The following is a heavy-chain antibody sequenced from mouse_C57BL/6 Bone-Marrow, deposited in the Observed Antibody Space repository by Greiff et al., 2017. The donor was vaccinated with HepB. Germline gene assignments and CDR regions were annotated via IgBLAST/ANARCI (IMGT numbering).Heavy chain of an antibody. V-gene: IGHV1-82*01. CDR2: IYPGDGDT. CDR3: ARSTVVAKDY. CDR1: GYAFSSSW. D-gene: IGHD1-1*01. J-gene: IGHJ2*01. Sequence: VQLQQSGPELVKPGASVKISCKASGYAFSSSWMNWVKQRPGKGLEWIGRIYPGDGDTNYNGKFKGKATLTADKSSSTAYMQLSSLTSEDSAVYFCARSTVVAKDYWGQGTTLTVSS.